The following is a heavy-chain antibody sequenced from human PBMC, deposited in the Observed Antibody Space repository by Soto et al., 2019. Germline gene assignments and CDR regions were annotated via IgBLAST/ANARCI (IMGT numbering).Heavy chain of an antibody. J-gene: IGHJ4*02. D-gene: IGHD1-26*01. Sequence: EVQLVESGGVVVQPGESLRLSCAASGFTFDDYSMHWVRQAPGKGLEWVSLISWDGRSTYYADSVKGRFTVSRDNSKNSLYLQMSSLRTEDTAFYYCGKDGAITDYTHLHYWGEGALVTVSS. CDR2: ISWDGRST. CDR1: GFTFDDYS. V-gene: IGHV3-43*01. CDR3: GKDGAITDYTHLHY.